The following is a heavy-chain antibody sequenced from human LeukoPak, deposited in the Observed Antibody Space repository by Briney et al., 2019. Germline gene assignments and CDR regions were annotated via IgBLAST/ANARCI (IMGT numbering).Heavy chain of an antibody. Sequence: SQTLSLTCSVSGGSISSSSYYWSWIRQPAGKGLEWIGRIYTSGSTKYNPSLKGRVTISVDTSKDQFSLKLNSVTAADTAVYYCARGVTVTTWDPWFDTWGQGTLVTVSS. J-gene: IGHJ5*02. CDR1: GGSISSSSYY. CDR2: IYTSGST. V-gene: IGHV4-61*02. D-gene: IGHD1-20*01. CDR3: ARGVTVTTWDPWFDT.